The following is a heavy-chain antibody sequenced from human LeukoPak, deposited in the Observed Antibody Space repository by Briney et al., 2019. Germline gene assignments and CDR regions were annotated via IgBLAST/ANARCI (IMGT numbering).Heavy chain of an antibody. J-gene: IGHJ4*02. Sequence: HPGGSLRLSCAVSGFPFSIYEMNWVRQAPGKGLEWVSNIGSSGTTIYYADSVKGRFSISRDNDKSSLYLQMNSLRVEDTAVYYCALLAVASDFDYWGQGALVTVSS. CDR1: GFPFSIYE. D-gene: IGHD6-19*01. V-gene: IGHV3-48*03. CDR2: IGSSGTTI. CDR3: ALLAVASDFDY.